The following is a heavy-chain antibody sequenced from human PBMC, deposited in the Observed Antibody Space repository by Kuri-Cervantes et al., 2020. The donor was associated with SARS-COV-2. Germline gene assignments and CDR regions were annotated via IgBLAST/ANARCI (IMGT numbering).Heavy chain of an antibody. J-gene: IGHJ3*02. V-gene: IGHV4-34*01. Sequence: SETLSLTCAVYGGSFSDYYWSWVRQPPGKGLEWIGEINHSGNTNYDPSLKSRVTISIDTSKNQFSLKLSSVTAADTAVYYCAREMMGEPGSDDAFDIWGQGTMVTVSS. CDR3: AREMMGEPGSDDAFDI. CDR2: INHSGNT. D-gene: IGHD3-16*01. CDR1: GGSFSDYY.